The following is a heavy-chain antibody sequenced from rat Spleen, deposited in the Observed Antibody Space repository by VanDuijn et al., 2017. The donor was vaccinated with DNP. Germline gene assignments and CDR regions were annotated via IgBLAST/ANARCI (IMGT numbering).Heavy chain of an antibody. Sequence: EVQLQESGPGLVKPSQSLSLTCSVTGYSIPSNYWAWIRKFPGNKMAWMGYISYSGATSYNPSLKSRISITRDTSKNQFFLQLNSVTTEDTATYYCARWRDWYFDFWGPGTMVTVSS. D-gene: IGHD1-11*01. CDR2: ISYSGAT. V-gene: IGHV3-1*01. CDR3: ARWRDWYFDF. J-gene: IGHJ1*01. CDR1: GYSIPSNY.